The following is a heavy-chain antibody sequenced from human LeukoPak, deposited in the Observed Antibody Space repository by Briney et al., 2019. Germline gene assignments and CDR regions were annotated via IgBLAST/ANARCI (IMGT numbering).Heavy chain of an antibody. CDR3: ARDQDWGGDAFDI. J-gene: IGHJ3*02. D-gene: IGHD7-27*01. V-gene: IGHV4-39*07. CDR2: IYYSGST. CDR1: GGSISSSSYY. Sequence: KSSETLSLTCTVSGGSISSSSYYWGWIRQPPGKGLEWIGSIYYSGSTYYNPSLKSRVTISVDTSKNQFSLKLSSVTAADTAVYYCARDQDWGGDAFDIWGQGTMVTVSS.